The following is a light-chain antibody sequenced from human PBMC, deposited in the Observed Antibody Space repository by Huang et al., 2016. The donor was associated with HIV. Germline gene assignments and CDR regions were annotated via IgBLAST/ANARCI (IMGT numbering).Light chain of an antibody. CDR2: AAS. V-gene: IGKV1-39*01. CDR1: QSISSY. J-gene: IGKJ2*01. CDR3: QQSYSTPMYT. Sequence: DIQMTQSPSSLSASVGDRVTITCRASQSISSYLHWYQQKPGKAPKLLIYAASSLQSGVPSRVSGSGSGTDFTLTISSLQPEDFATYYCQQSYSTPMYTFGQGTKLEIK.